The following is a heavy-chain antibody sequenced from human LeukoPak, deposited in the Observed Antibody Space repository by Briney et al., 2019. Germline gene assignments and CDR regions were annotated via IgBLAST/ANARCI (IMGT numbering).Heavy chain of an antibody. CDR2: IYHSGST. Sequence: SETLSLTCAVSGYSISSGYYWGWIRQPPGKGLEWIGSIYHSGSTYYNPSLKSRVTISVDTSKNQFSLKLSSVTAADTAVYYCARQSCSGGSCNWFDPWGQGTLVTVSS. J-gene: IGHJ5*02. CDR3: ARQSCSGGSCNWFDP. CDR1: GYSISSGYY. V-gene: IGHV4-38-2*01. D-gene: IGHD2-15*01.